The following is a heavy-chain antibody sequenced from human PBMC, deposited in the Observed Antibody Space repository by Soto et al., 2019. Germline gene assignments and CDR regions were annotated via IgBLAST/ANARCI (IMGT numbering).Heavy chain of an antibody. CDR3: AKDQRILWFGDTRGVLDI. J-gene: IGHJ3*02. CDR2: ISYDGSNK. CDR1: GFTFSSYG. Sequence: QVQLVESGGGVVQPGRSLRLSCAASGFTFSSYGMHWVRQAPGKGLEWVAVISYDGSNKYYADSVKGRFTISRDNSKKTLYLQMNSLRAEDTAVYYCAKDQRILWFGDTRGVLDIWGQGTMVTVSS. D-gene: IGHD3-10*01. V-gene: IGHV3-30*18.